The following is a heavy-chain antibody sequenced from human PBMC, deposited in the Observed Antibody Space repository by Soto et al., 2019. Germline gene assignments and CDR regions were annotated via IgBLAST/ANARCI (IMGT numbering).Heavy chain of an antibody. D-gene: IGHD4-17*01. CDR3: AADSLYGDYVFDY. CDR2: IVVGSGNT. V-gene: IGHV1-58*02. J-gene: IGHJ4*02. Sequence: SVKVSCKASGFTFTSSAMQWVRQARGQRLEWIGWIVVGSGNTNYAQKLQERVTITRDMSTSTAYMEQSSLRSEDTAVYYCAADSLYGDYVFDYWGQGTLVTVSS. CDR1: GFTFTSSA.